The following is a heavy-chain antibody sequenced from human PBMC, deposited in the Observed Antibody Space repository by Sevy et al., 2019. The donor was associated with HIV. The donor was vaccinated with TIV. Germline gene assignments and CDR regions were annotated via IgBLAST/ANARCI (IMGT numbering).Heavy chain of an antibody. V-gene: IGHV3-30*04. Sequence: GSLRLSCAASGFTFNIYVIHWVRQAPGKGLEWVAVISSDGTNKYYADPVKGRFTISRDNSKNTLDLQMTSLRPEDTAVDYCAREFPSAVTFPFYYDGMDVWGQGTTVTVSS. D-gene: IGHD4-17*01. J-gene: IGHJ6*02. CDR1: GFTFNIYV. CDR3: AREFPSAVTFPFYYDGMDV. CDR2: ISSDGTNK.